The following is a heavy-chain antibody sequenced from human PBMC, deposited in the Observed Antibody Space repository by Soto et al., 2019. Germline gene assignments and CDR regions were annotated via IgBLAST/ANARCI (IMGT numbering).Heavy chain of an antibody. V-gene: IGHV3-30*04. CDR3: ARPAGPFDY. J-gene: IGHJ4*02. Sequence: GGSLRLSCAASGFTFTSYALHWVRQAPGKGLEWVAVVSFDGRNKYYAESVKGRFTISRDNSKKTVFLQLTSLRTEDTAVYYCARPAGPFDYWGQGTRVTVSS. CDR1: GFTFTSYA. CDR2: VSFDGRNK.